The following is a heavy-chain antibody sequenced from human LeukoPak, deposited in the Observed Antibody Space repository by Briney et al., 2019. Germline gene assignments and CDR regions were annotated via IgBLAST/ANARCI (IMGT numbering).Heavy chain of an antibody. J-gene: IGHJ4*02. CDR2: INHDGSEK. Sequence: GGSLRLSRAASGFTFSTYWMTWVRQAPGKGLERVANINHDGSEKYYVDSVRGRFTISRDNAKNSLYLQMNSLRAEDTAVYYCARDQAQYQHNFDYWGQGTLVTVSS. V-gene: IGHV3-7*01. CDR1: GFTFSTYW. CDR3: ARDQAQYQHNFDY. D-gene: IGHD2-2*01.